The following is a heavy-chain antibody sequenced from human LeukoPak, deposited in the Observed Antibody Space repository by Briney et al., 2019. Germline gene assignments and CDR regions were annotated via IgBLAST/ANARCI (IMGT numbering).Heavy chain of an antibody. V-gene: IGHV4-59*01. CDR1: GVSISSYY. J-gene: IGHJ4*02. D-gene: IGHD6-19*01. CDR2: INYSGST. CDR3: ARGSVSGWYNFDY. Sequence: PSETLSLTCTVSGVSISSYYWSWVRQPPGKGLEWVGYINYSGSTNYDPSLKSRVTISVDTSKNQFSLKLNSVTAADTAVYYCARGSVSGWYNFDYWGQGTLVTVSS.